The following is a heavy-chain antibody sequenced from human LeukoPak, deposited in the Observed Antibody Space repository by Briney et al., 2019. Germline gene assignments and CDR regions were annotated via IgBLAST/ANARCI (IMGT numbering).Heavy chain of an antibody. V-gene: IGHV1-18*01. CDR2: ISAYNGNT. J-gene: IGHJ5*02. CDR1: GYTFTSYG. CDR3: ARFASYYDSSGYYYYWFDP. Sequence: ASVKVSCKASGYTFTSYGISWVRQAPGQGLEWMGWISAYNGNTNYAQRLQGRVTMTTDTSTSTAYMELRSLRSDDTAVYYCARFASYYDSSGYYYYWFDPWGQGTLVTVSS. D-gene: IGHD3-22*01.